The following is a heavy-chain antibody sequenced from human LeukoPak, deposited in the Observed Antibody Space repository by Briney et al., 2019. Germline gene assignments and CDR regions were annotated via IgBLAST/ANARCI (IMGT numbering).Heavy chain of an antibody. CDR3: ARDPWYCSGGSCYSLKNRYSFDY. V-gene: IGHV1-2*02. CDR2: INPISGGK. Sequence: GASVMVSCKASGYTFTGYYMHWVRQAPGQGLEWMGWINPISGGKNYAQKFQGRVTITRDTSISTAYMELSRLRSDDTAVYYCARDPWYCSGGSCYSLKNRYSFDYWGQGTLVTVYS. D-gene: IGHD2-15*01. J-gene: IGHJ4*02. CDR1: GYTFTGYY.